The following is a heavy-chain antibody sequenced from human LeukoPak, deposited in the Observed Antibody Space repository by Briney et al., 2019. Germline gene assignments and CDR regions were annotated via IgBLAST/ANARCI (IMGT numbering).Heavy chain of an antibody. CDR2: IYYSGST. CDR3: ALITGTRLDFDY. D-gene: IGHD1-7*01. J-gene: IGHJ4*02. V-gene: IGHV4-39*01. CDR1: GGSISSSSYY. Sequence: PSETLSLTCTASGGSISSSSYYWGWIRQPPGKGLEWIGSIYYSGSTYYNPSLKSRVTISVDTSKNRFSLKLSSVTAADTAVYYCALITGTRLDFDYWGQGTLVTVSS.